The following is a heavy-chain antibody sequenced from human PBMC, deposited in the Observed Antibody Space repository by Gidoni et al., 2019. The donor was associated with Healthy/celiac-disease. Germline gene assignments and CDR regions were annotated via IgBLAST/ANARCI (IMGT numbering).Heavy chain of an antibody. V-gene: IGHV3-23*01. CDR2: ISSSGGST. D-gene: IGHD5-12*01. CDR1: GFTFSSYG. J-gene: IGHJ4*02. Sequence: EVQLLESGGGLVQPGGSLRLSCAASGFTFSSYGMSWGRQAPGKGLEWVSAISSSGGSTYYADYVKGRFTISRDNSKNTLYLQMNSLRAEDTAVYYCASGGTIRRFDYFDYWGQGTLVTVSS. CDR3: ASGGTIRRFDYFDY.